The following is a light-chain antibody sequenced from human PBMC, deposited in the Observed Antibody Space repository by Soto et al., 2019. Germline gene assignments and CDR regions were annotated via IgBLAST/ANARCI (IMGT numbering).Light chain of an antibody. Sequence: EIVLAQSPATLSLSPGERATLSCRASQSVSSQLAWYQQKPGQAPRLLIYDASNRATGIPARFSGSGSGTDFTLTISSLEPEDCAVYYCQQRSDWPLITFGGGAKVEI. CDR2: DAS. CDR1: QSVSSQ. V-gene: IGKV3-11*01. CDR3: QQRSDWPLIT. J-gene: IGKJ4*01.